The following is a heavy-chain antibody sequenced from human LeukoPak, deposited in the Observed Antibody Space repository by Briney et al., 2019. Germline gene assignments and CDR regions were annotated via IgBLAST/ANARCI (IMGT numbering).Heavy chain of an antibody. CDR3: ARPMATFDAFDI. Sequence: ASVKVSCKASGYTFTNYYMHWVRQAPGQGLEWMGIINPSGGSTSYAQKFQGRVTMTRDTSTSTVYIELSGLRSEDTAVYYCARPMATFDAFDIWGQGTMVTVSS. D-gene: IGHD5-24*01. V-gene: IGHV1-46*01. CDR1: GYTFTNYY. CDR2: INPSGGST. J-gene: IGHJ3*02.